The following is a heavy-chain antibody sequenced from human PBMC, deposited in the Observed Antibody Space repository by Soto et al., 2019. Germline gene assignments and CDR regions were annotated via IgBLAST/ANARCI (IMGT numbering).Heavy chain of an antibody. CDR3: ARARYQLLHPYYYGMDA. D-gene: IGHD2-2*01. V-gene: IGHV4-59*01. J-gene: IGHJ6*02. CDR1: GGSISSYY. Sequence: PSETLSLTCTVSGGSISSYYWSWIRQSPGKGLEWIGYIHCSGSTKSNPSLKSRVTISVDTSRNQVSLKLSSVTAADSAVYFCARARYQLLHPYYYGMDAWGQGTTVTVSS. CDR2: IHCSGST.